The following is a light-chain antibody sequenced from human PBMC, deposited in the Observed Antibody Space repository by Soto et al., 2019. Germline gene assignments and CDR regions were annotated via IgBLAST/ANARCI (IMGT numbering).Light chain of an antibody. CDR2: SSD. J-gene: IGLJ3*02. Sequence: QSVLTQPPSASATRGQRVTVSCSGSSSNVASRSVYWYQRLPGTAPKLLMYSSDLRPAGVPDRFSGSKSGTTASLAISGVQSEEGADYYGITCEVSLKARLFGGWTKVTVL. CDR3: ITCEVSLKARL. CDR1: SSNVASRS. V-gene: IGLV1-44*01.